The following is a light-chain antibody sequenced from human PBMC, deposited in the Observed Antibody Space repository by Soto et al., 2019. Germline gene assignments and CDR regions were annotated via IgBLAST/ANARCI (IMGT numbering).Light chain of an antibody. Sequence: QSVLTQPPSVSGAPGQRVTISCTGSSSNIGAGYDVHWYQQLPGTAPKLLIYGNTNRPSGVPDRFSGSKSGTSASLAITGXXXXXXXXXXXQSYDSSLSGSGVFGGGTKLTVL. V-gene: IGLV1-40*01. CDR1: SSNIGAGYD. J-gene: IGLJ2*01. CDR3: QSYDSSLSGSGV. CDR2: GNT.